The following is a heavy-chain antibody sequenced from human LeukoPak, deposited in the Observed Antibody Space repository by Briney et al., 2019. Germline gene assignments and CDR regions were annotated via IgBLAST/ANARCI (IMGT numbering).Heavy chain of an antibody. V-gene: IGHV1-69*13. CDR3: ARAGLGYSSSWYLGRD. Sequence: AASVKVTCKASGGTFSSYAISWVRQAPGQGLEWMGGIIPIFGTANYAQKFQGRVTITADESTSTAYMELSSLRSEDTAVYYCARAGLGYSSSWYLGRDWGQGTLVTVSS. CDR2: IIPIFGTA. J-gene: IGHJ4*02. CDR1: GGTFSSYA. D-gene: IGHD6-13*01.